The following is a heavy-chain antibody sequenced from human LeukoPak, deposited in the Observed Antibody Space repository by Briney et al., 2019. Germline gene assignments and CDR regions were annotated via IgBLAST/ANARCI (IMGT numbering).Heavy chain of an antibody. V-gene: IGHV3-21*01. Sequence: PGGSLRLSCAASGFTVSSNYMSWVRQAPGKGLEWVSFISTSSSYIYYADSVKGRFAISRDNAKNSLYLQMNSLRAEDTAVYYCAELGITMIGGVWGKGTTVTISS. D-gene: IGHD3-10*02. CDR2: ISTSSSYI. CDR3: AELGITMIGGV. CDR1: GFTVSSNY. J-gene: IGHJ6*04.